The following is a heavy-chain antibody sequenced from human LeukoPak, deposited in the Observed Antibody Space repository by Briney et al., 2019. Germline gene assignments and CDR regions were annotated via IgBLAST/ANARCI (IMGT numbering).Heavy chain of an antibody. J-gene: IGHJ4*02. CDR2: IYHRGHT. V-gene: IGHV4-39*07. CDR1: GGSMSSSSYY. CDR3: ARGSGSHPTMLASYYFDY. Sequence: PSEILSLTCTVSGGSMSSSSYYWGWIPQPPGKGLEWIGSIYHRGHTDYNPSLKSRATISVDTSKNQFSLKLSSVTAADTAVYYCARGSGSHPTMLASYYFDYWGQGTLVTVSS. D-gene: IGHD3-10*01.